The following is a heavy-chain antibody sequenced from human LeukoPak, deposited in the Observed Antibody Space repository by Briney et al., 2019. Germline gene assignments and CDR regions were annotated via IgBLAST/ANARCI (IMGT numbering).Heavy chain of an antibody. V-gene: IGHV4-34*01. CDR1: GGSFSGYY. CDR2: INHSGST. D-gene: IGHD6-6*01. Sequence: PSETLSLTRAVYGGSFSGYYWSWIRQPPGKGLEWIGEINHSGSTNYNPSLKSRVTISVDTSKNQFSLKLSSVTAADTAVYYCARGIPGRRAARLRFDPWGQGTLVTVSS. CDR3: ARGIPGRRAARLRFDP. J-gene: IGHJ5*02.